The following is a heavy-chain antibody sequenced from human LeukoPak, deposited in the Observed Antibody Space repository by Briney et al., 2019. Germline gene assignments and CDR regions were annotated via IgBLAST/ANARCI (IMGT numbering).Heavy chain of an antibody. CDR2: ISSGGSYI. Sequence: TGGSLRLSCAASGFTFSSYTMNWVRQAPGKGLEWVSCISSGGSYIYYADSVKGRFTISRDNAKNSLFLQMNSLRAEDTAVYYCARDGGIAPAGTVTYYYYYMDVWGKGTTVTVSS. CDR1: GFTFSSYT. CDR3: ARDGGIAPAGTVTYYYYYMDV. D-gene: IGHD6-13*01. J-gene: IGHJ6*03. V-gene: IGHV3-21*01.